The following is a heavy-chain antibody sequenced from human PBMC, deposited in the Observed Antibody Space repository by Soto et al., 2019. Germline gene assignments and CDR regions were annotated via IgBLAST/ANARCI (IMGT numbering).Heavy chain of an antibody. D-gene: IGHD3-22*01. Sequence: PSETLSLTCTVFGGSTRNYYWSWIRQPPGKGLEWIGYIYYSGSTNYTPSHRRRVIISVDTSKNQFSLKLSSVAAADTAFYCCARYYESSGYYDYWGQGTLVTVSS. J-gene: IGHJ4*02. CDR3: ARYYESSGYYDY. CDR2: IYYSGST. V-gene: IGHV4-59*01. CDR1: GGSTRNYY.